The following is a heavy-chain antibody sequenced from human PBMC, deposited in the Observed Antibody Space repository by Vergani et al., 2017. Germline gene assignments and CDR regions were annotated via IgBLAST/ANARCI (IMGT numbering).Heavy chain of an antibody. D-gene: IGHD6-13*01. V-gene: IGHV4-38-2*01. J-gene: IGHJ2*01. Sequence: QVQLQESGPGLVKPSETLSLTCAVSGYSISSGYYWGWIRQPPGKGLAWIGSIYHSGSTYYNPSLKSRVTISVDTSKNQFSLKLSSVTAADTAVYYCARPGSSSWYQVSWYFDLWGRGTLVTVSS. CDR2: IYHSGST. CDR3: ARPGSSSWYQVSWYFDL. CDR1: GYSISSGYY.